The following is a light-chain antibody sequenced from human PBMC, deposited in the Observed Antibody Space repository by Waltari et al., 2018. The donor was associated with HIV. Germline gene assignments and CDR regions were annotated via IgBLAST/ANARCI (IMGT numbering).Light chain of an antibody. Sequence: IVLTQSPATLSLTPGEGATLSCTASQNVDSNYLAWYQQKPGQAPRLVVSGASIRATGIPDRFGGSGSGTDFTLTIGRLEPEDFAVYYCHQYDSSPWTFGQGTKVEI. V-gene: IGKV3-20*01. J-gene: IGKJ1*01. CDR3: HQYDSSPWT. CDR2: GAS. CDR1: QNVDSNY.